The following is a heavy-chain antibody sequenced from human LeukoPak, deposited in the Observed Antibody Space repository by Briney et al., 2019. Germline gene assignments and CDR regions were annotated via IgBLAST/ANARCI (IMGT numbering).Heavy chain of an antibody. D-gene: IGHD5-24*01. CDR1: GFTFSSYA. J-gene: IGHJ4*02. Sequence: GGSLRLSCAASGFTFSSYAMHWVRQAPGKGLEWVAVISYDGSNKYYADSVKGRFTISRDNSKNTLYLQMNSLRAEDTAVYYCARSREGSWLLGYWGQGTLVTVSS. CDR3: ARSREGSWLLGY. V-gene: IGHV3-30-3*01. CDR2: ISYDGSNK.